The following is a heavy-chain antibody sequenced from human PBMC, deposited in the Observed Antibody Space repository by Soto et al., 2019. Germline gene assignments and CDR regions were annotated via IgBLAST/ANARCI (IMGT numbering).Heavy chain of an antibody. Sequence: ASVKVSCKASGYTFTSYGISWVRQAPGQGLEWMGWISAYNGNTNYAQKLQGRVTMTTDTSTSTAYMELRSLRSDDTAVYYCARGGPGDSNYVSYYYGMDVWGQGTTVTVSS. J-gene: IGHJ6*02. D-gene: IGHD4-4*01. CDR3: ARGGPGDSNYVSYYYGMDV. CDR1: GYTFTSYG. CDR2: ISAYNGNT. V-gene: IGHV1-18*04.